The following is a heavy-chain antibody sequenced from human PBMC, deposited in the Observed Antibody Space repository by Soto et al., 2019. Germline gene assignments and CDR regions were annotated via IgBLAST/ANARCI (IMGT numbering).Heavy chain of an antibody. V-gene: IGHV3-66*01. Sequence: GSLRLSCAASGFTVSSNYMSWVRQAPGKGLEWVSVIYSGGSTYYADSVKGRFTISRDNSKSTVYLQMNSLRAEDTAIYYCAKDTYYYDSSGYYVFDYWGQGA. D-gene: IGHD3-22*01. CDR3: AKDTYYYDSSGYYVFDY. J-gene: IGHJ4*02. CDR1: GFTVSSNY. CDR2: IYSGGST.